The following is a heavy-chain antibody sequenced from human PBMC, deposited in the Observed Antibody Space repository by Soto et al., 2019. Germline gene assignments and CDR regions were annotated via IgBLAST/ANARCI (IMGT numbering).Heavy chain of an antibody. V-gene: IGHV4-59*08. D-gene: IGHD3-10*01. CDR2: VHHSWGS. CDR1: GGSISSYY. J-gene: IGHJ6*02. Sequence: QVQLQESGPGLVKPSETMSLSCTVSGGSISSYYWSWFRQSPGKRMEWIGYVHHSWGSSYNPSLQSRVAISLDTSKSQFSVKVTSVTATATAVYYCARQGFGPLHGLVDVWGQGTTVTVSS. CDR3: ARQGFGPLHGLVDV.